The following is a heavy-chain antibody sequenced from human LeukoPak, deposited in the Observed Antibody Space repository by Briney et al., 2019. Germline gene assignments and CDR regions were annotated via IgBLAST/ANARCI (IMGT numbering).Heavy chain of an antibody. CDR1: GFTFSSYW. D-gene: IGHD6-13*01. V-gene: IGHV3-7*01. J-gene: IGHJ4*02. CDR2: IKQDGSEK. Sequence: GGSLRLSCAASGFTFSSYWMSWVRQAPGKGLEWVANIKQDGSEKYYVDSVKGRFTISRDNAKSSLYLQMNSLRAEDTAVYYCAKEGIAAAGTPADYWDQGTLVTVSS. CDR3: AKEGIAAAGTPADY.